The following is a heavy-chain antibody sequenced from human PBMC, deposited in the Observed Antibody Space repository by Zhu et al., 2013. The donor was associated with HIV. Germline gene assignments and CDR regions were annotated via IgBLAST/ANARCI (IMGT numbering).Heavy chain of an antibody. D-gene: IGHD2-15*01. CDR3: ATYFGYCNGGSCYSNYFDP. CDR1: GGKLKYTA. CDR2: IMPVFGTT. V-gene: IGHV1-69*06. J-gene: IGHJ5*02. Sequence: QLQLVQSGAEVKRPGSSVKVSCQASGGKLKYTAISWLRRAPGQGLEWMGSIMPVFGTTKYEQSFQGRLTISADTSKTTVFMELNNLTPDDTAVYYCATYFGYCNGGSCYSNYFDPWGQGTRVTVSS.